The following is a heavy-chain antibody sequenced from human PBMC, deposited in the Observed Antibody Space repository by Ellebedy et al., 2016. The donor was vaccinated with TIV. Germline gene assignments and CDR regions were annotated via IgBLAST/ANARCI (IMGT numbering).Heavy chain of an antibody. D-gene: IGHD2-2*03. CDR3: ARRSSGYCVGVKCTTDFDY. CDR1: GFTFSDYW. V-gene: IGHV3-7*01. Sequence: GESLKISCAASGFTFSDYWMTWVRQAPGKGLEWVANIKQDGSEKYHVDSVKGRFTISRDNTKNTLYLQMNSLRAEDTGVYYCARRSSGYCVGVKCTTDFDYWGQGTLVTVSS. J-gene: IGHJ4*02. CDR2: IKQDGSEK.